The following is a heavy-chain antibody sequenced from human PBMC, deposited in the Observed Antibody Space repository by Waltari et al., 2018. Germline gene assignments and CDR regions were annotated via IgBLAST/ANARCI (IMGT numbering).Heavy chain of an antibody. CDR3: AILPRDFQGCHFDY. Sequence: QVQLQESGPGLVKPSGTLSLTCAVSGSSISSSNWWSWVRQPPVKGLEWIGESYHSGSRHSHLALKSRVTVSLDKSKNQFSLELSSVPAADTAVYYCAILPRDFQGCHFDYWGQGTLVPVSS. D-gene: IGHD3-3*01. V-gene: IGHV4-4*02. CDR2: SYHSGSR. CDR1: GSSISSSNW. J-gene: IGHJ4*02.